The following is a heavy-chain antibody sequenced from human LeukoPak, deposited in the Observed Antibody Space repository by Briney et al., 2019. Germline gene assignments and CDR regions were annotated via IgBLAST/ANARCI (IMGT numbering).Heavy chain of an antibody. Sequence: GGSLRLSCAASGFTVSSNYVSWVRQAPGKGLEWVSVIYSGGSTYYADSVKGRFTISRDNSKNTLYLQMNSLRAEDTAVYYCAGVIGAYCGGDCYFDYWGQGTLVTVSS. CDR3: AGVIGAYCGGDCYFDY. V-gene: IGHV3-53*01. J-gene: IGHJ4*02. D-gene: IGHD2-21*01. CDR1: GFTVSSNY. CDR2: IYSGGST.